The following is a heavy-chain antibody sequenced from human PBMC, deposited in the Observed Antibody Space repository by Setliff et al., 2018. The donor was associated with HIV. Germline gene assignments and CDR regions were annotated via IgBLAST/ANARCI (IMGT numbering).Heavy chain of an antibody. V-gene: IGHV5-51*01. CDR1: GYSFTSYW. Sequence: PGESLKISCKGSGYSFTSYWIGWVRQMPGKGLEWMAVMFVGDSDTSTDSPPFQGQVTFSVDKSIRTAYLQWSSLKASDTAIYYCARRAFNGYYFDSWGQGALVTVSS. J-gene: IGHJ4*02. D-gene: IGHD2-8*01. CDR2: MFVGDSDT. CDR3: ARRAFNGYYFDS.